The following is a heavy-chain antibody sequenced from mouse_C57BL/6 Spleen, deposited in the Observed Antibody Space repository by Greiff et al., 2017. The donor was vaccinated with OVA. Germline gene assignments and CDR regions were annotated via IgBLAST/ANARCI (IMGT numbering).Heavy chain of an antibody. CDR3: AMGWYDQ. CDR2: IDPSDSYT. Sequence: QVQLKQPGAELVKPGASVKLSCKASGYTFTSYWMQWVKQRPGQGLEWIGEIDPSDSYTNYNQKFKGKATLTVDTSSSTAYMQLSSLTSEDSAVYYCAMGWYDQWGQGTLVTVSA. J-gene: IGHJ3*02. CDR1: GYTFTSYW. V-gene: IGHV1-50*01. D-gene: IGHD2-14*01.